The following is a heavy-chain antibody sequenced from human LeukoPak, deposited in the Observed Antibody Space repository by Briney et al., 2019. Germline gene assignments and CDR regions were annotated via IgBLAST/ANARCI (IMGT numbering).Heavy chain of an antibody. CDR3: AKVSYYYDSSGYYDS. J-gene: IGHJ4*02. CDR2: ISWDGFNS. D-gene: IGHD3-22*01. Sequence: GGSLRLSCAASGFTFDDYAMHWVRQAPGKGLEWVSLISWDGFNSYYADSVKGRFTISRDNSKNSLFLQMDSLRADDTALYYCAKVSYYYDSSGYYDSWGQGTLVTVSS. CDR1: GFTFDDYA. V-gene: IGHV3-43D*03.